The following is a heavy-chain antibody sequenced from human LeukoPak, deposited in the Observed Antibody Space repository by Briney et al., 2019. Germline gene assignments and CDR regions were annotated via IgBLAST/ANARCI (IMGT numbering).Heavy chain of an antibody. Sequence: PGRSLRLSCAASGFTFSSYGMHWVRQAPGKGLEWVAVISYDGSNKYYADSVKGRFTISRDNSKNTLYLQMNSLRAEDTAVYYCASADYYDSSGYYFDYWGQGTLVTVSS. CDR2: ISYDGSNK. V-gene: IGHV3-30*03. D-gene: IGHD3-22*01. CDR1: GFTFSSYG. J-gene: IGHJ4*02. CDR3: ASADYYDSSGYYFDY.